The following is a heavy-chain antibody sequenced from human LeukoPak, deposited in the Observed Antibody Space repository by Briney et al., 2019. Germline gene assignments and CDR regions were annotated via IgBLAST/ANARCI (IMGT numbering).Heavy chain of an antibody. CDR3: ARAITIFGVVKGFDP. Sequence: ASVKVSFKASGYTFTSYAMNWVRQAPGQGLEWMGWINTNTGDPTYAQGFTGRFVFSLDTSVSTAYLQISSLKAEDTAVYYCARAITIFGVVKGFDPWGQGTLVTVSS. CDR1: GYTFTSYA. J-gene: IGHJ5*02. D-gene: IGHD3-3*01. V-gene: IGHV7-4-1*02. CDR2: INTNTGDP.